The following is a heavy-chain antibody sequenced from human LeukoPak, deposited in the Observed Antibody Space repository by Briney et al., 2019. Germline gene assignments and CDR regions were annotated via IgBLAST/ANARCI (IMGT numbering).Heavy chain of an antibody. CDR3: ATETATAATGAFFI. D-gene: IGHD3-3*02. Sequence: GSLRLSCVPSGFPFSNYWMHCVSPAPEEGLVWVSRINSVGSRTRNTESVKGAFTPSRDNAKNTLYLQMNSLGAEDTAVYYCATETATAATGAFFIRGEGTMVTVSS. CDR1: GFPFSNYW. CDR2: INSVGSRT. V-gene: IGHV3-74*01. J-gene: IGHJ3*02.